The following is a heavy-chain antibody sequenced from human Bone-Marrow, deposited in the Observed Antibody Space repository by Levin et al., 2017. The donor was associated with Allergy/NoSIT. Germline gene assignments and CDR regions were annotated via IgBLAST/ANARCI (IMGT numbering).Heavy chain of an antibody. D-gene: IGHD6-19*01. V-gene: IGHV4-39*07. CDR2: MSYSGRS. J-gene: IGHJ4*02. Sequence: KASETLSLTCTVSGGSISDSSSYWAWIRQPPGMGLEWIGSMSYSGRSYYNRSLKSRVAISVDTSKNQFSLKVTSVTAADTAVYYCARDSIVVAGSDYWGQGTLVTVSS. CDR1: GGSISDSSSY. CDR3: ARDSIVVAGSDY.